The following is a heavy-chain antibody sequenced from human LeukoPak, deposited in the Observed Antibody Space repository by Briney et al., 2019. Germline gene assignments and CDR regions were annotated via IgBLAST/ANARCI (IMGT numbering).Heavy chain of an antibody. CDR2: IYHSGST. Sequence: TSSETLSLTCAVSGGSISSSNWWSWVRQPPGKGLEWIGEIYHSGSTNYNPSLKSRVTISVDKSKNQFSLKLSSVTAADTAVYYCARDQYSSSWFDPWGQGTLVTVSS. V-gene: IGHV4-4*02. J-gene: IGHJ5*02. CDR1: GGSISSSNW. D-gene: IGHD6-13*01. CDR3: ARDQYSSSWFDP.